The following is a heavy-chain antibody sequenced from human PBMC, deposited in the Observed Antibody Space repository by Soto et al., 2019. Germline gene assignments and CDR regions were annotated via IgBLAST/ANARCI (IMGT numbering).Heavy chain of an antibody. D-gene: IGHD3-22*01. CDR2: ISGSGGST. Sequence: LRLSCAASGFTFSSYAMSWVRQAPGKGLEWVSAISGSGGSTYYADSVKGRFTISRDNSKNTLYLQMNSLRAEDTAVYYCAKDPPYYYDSSSNPDYWGQGTLVTVSS. V-gene: IGHV3-23*01. CDR1: GFTFSSYA. J-gene: IGHJ4*02. CDR3: AKDPPYYYDSSSNPDY.